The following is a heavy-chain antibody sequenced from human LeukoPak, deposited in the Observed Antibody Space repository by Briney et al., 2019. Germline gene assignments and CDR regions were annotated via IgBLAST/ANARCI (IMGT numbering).Heavy chain of an antibody. CDR1: GFTFSSYA. J-gene: IGHJ4*02. CDR3: ARGTTDLDY. Sequence: GGSLRLSCAASGFTFSSYAMSWVRQAPGKGLEWVSGISGSGGSTYYADSVKGRFTISRDNSRNTLYLHIDSLRVEDTATYYCARGTTDLDYWGQGTRVIVSS. CDR2: ISGSGGST. V-gene: IGHV3-23*01.